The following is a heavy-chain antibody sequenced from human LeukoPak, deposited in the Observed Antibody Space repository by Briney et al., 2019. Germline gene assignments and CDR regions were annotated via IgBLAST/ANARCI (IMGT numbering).Heavy chain of an antibody. J-gene: IGHJ4*02. CDR2: IKQDGSEK. CDR3: ARALGYSSGCGDY. D-gene: IGHD6-19*01. CDR1: GFTFSGSA. Sequence: GGSLKLSCAASGFTFSGSAMHWVRQAHGKGLEWVANIKQDGSEKYYVDSVKGRFTISRDNAKNSLYLQMNSLRVEDTAVYYCARALGYSSGCGDYWGQGTLVTVSS. V-gene: IGHV3-7*01.